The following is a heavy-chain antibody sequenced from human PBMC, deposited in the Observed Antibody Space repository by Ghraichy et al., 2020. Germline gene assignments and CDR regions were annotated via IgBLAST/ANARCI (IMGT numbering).Heavy chain of an antibody. D-gene: IGHD3-3*01. V-gene: IGHV3-9*01. Sequence: SLNISCAASGFTFDDYAMHWVRQAPGKGLEWVSGISWNSGSIGYADSVKGRFTISRDNAKNSLYLQMNSLRAEDTALYYCAKGDFGVVRSGSFFDYWGQGTLVTVSS. J-gene: IGHJ4*02. CDR3: AKGDFGVVRSGSFFDY. CDR1: GFTFDDYA. CDR2: ISWNSGSI.